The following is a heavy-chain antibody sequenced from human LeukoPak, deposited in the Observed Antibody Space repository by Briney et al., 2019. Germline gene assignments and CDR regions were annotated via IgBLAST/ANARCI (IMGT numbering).Heavy chain of an antibody. CDR3: ATPRGDDSSVSYCVFDY. V-gene: IGHV1-24*01. CDR2: FDPEDGET. CDR1: GYTLTELS. Sequence: ASVKVSCKVSGYTLTELSMHWVRQAPGKGLEWMGGFDPEDGETIYAQKFQGRVTMTEDTSTDTAYMELSSLRSEDTAVYYCATPRGDDSSVSYCVFDYWGQRTLVTVSS. J-gene: IGHJ4*02. D-gene: IGHD3-22*01.